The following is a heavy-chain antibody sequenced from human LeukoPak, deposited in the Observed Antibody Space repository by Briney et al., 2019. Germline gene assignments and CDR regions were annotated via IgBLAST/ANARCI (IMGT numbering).Heavy chain of an antibody. CDR3: KSGGAAPGSFDY. Sequence: GGSLRLSCAASGFTFSNYWMSWVRQAPGKGLEWVANIKYDGNEEYYVDSVKGRFTISRDNAKNSLYLQLNSLRVEDTAVYYCKSGGAAPGSFDYWGQGTLVTVSP. CDR2: IKYDGNEE. D-gene: IGHD1-1*01. J-gene: IGHJ4*02. V-gene: IGHV3-7*01. CDR1: GFTFSNYW.